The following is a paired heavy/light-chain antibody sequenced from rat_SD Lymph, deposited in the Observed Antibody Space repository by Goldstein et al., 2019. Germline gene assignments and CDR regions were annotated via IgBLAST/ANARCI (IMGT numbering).Light chain of an antibody. CDR2: YAS. J-gene: IGKJ2-3*01. CDR3: LQDSEYPYT. V-gene: IGKV12S30*01. Sequence: DIQMTQSPASLSASLGETVSIECLASEDIYNNLAWYQQKPGKSPQLLIYYASSLQDGVPSRFSGSGSGTQYSLKINSLESEDAATYFCLQDSEYPYTFGAGTKLELK. CDR1: EDIYNN.
Heavy chain of an antibody. CDR3: AIEWFAY. V-gene: IGHV1-11*01. J-gene: IGHJ3*01. CDR1: GYNIRNTY. CDR2: IDPANGNT. Sequence: EVQLQQSGAELGKPGTSVKLSCKVSGYNIRNTYMHWVNQRPGKGLEWIGRIDPANGNTIYAEKFKSKATLTADTSSNTAYMQLSQLKSDDTAIYFCAIEWFAYWGQGTLVTVSS.